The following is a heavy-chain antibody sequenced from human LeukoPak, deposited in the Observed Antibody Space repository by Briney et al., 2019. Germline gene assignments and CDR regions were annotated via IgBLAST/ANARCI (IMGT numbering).Heavy chain of an antibody. CDR1: GGSFRGYY. V-gene: IGHV4-34*01. J-gene: IGHJ4*02. D-gene: IGHD2-15*01. CDR3: ARGAFPTPGYCSGGSCSPFDY. CDR2: INHSGST. Sequence: SETLSLTCAVSGGSFRGYYWSWIRQPPGKGLEWIGEINHSGSTNYNPSLKSRVTISVYTSKNQFSLKLSPVTAADTAVYYCARGAFPTPGYCSGGSCSPFDYWGKGTLVTVSS.